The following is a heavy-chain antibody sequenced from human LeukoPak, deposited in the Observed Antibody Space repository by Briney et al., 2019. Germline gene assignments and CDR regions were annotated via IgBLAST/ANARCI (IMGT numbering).Heavy chain of an antibody. J-gene: IGHJ6*02. CDR2: ITNGGGTI. D-gene: IGHD3-9*01. CDR3: ARSIGLTGGGVDV. CDR1: GFTFSDYN. V-gene: IGHV3-11*01. Sequence: GGSLRLSCAASGFTFSDYNMNWVRQAPGKGLEWVSYITNGGGTIHHADSVKGRFTISRDNAKKTLYLQMNSLRAEDSAVYYCARSIGLTGGGVDVWGQGTTVTVSS.